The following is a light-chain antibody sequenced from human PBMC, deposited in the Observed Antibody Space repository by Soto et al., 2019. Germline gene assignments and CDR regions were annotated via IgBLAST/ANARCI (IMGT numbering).Light chain of an antibody. CDR3: LQANNFPVT. CDR2: PTS. Sequence: DIQMTQSPSSVSASIGDRVTITCRASQNIGSWLAWYQQMPGEAPKLLISPTSHLSPGAPSRFSGSGSGTDFILTITSLQPEDFATYFCLQANNFPVTFGGGTKVE. J-gene: IGKJ4*01. V-gene: IGKV1-12*01. CDR1: QNIGSW.